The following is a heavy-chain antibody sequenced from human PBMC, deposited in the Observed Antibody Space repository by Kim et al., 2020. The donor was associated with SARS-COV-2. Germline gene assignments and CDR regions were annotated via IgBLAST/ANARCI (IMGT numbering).Heavy chain of an antibody. V-gene: IGHV3-11*06. CDR3: ATEGDCSSTSCYANDAFDI. Sequence: GRFTISRDNAKNSLYLQMNSLRAEDTAVYYCATEGDCSSTSCYANDAFDIWGQGTMVTVSS. D-gene: IGHD2-2*01. J-gene: IGHJ3*02.